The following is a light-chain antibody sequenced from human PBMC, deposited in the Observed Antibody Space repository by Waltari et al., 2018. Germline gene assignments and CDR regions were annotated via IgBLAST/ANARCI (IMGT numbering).Light chain of an antibody. CDR2: AAS. J-gene: IGKJ1*01. Sequence: IQLTQSPSSLSPSVGDRVTITCRASQGISSYLAWYQQKPGKAPKLLIYAASTLQSGVPSRFSGSGSGIDFTLTISSLQPEDFATYYCQQLNSYPRTFGQGTKVEIK. CDR3: QQLNSYPRT. V-gene: IGKV1-9*01. CDR1: QGISSY.